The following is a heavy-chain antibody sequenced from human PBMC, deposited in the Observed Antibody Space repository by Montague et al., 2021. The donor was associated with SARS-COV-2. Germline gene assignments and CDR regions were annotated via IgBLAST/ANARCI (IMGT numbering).Heavy chain of an antibody. V-gene: IGHV4-39*07. Sequence: SETLSLTCTVSGGSISSSSYYWGWIRQPPGKGLEWIGSIYYSGSTYYNPSLKSRVTISVDTSKNQFSLKLSSVTAADTAVYYCARDGGTVTTFLGVGYVRGGLYWLDPWGQGTPVTVSS. D-gene: IGHD4-17*01. CDR2: IYYSGST. J-gene: IGHJ5*02. CDR1: GGSISSSSYY. CDR3: ARDGGTVTTFLGVGYVRGGLYWLDP.